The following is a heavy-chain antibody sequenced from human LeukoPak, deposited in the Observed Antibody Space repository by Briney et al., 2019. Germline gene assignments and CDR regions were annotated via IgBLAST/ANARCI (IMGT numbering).Heavy chain of an antibody. D-gene: IGHD4-17*01. CDR3: ARDPYGVIPFDY. CDR1: GYTFTSYY. CDR2: INPSGGST. J-gene: IGHJ4*02. Sequence: ASVKVSCKASGYTFTSYYMHWVRQAPGQGLEWVGIINPSGGSTSYAQKFQGRVTMTRDTSTSTVYMELSSLRSEDTAVYYCARDPYGVIPFDYWGQGTLVTVSS. V-gene: IGHV1-46*01.